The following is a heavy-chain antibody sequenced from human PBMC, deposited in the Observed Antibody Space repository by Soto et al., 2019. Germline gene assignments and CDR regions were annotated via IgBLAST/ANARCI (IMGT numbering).Heavy chain of an antibody. Sequence: EVQLAESGGGLAQPGGSLTLSCAVSGLTFGDHYMEWVRQAPGKGLEWVARSRNKAKSYSPDFAASVKGRFTISRDESKNSLNLQMNILMTEDTAVYYCSILEGAWGQGTLVTVSS. J-gene: IGHJ5*02. CDR2: SRNKAKSYSP. V-gene: IGHV3-72*01. D-gene: IGHD2-21*01. CDR1: GLTFGDHY. CDR3: SILEGA.